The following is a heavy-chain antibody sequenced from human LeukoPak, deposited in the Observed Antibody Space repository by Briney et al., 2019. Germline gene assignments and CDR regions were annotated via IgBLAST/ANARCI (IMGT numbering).Heavy chain of an antibody. Sequence: GASVKVSCKASGYTFTSYDINWVRQAPGQGLEWMGGIIPIFGTANYAQKFQGRVTITADESTSTAYMELSSLRSEDTAVYYCARDRVGYYYDSSGWNAFDIWGQGTMVTVSS. V-gene: IGHV1-69*13. J-gene: IGHJ3*02. CDR2: IIPIFGTA. CDR3: ARDRVGYYYDSSGWNAFDI. CDR1: GYTFTSYD. D-gene: IGHD3-22*01.